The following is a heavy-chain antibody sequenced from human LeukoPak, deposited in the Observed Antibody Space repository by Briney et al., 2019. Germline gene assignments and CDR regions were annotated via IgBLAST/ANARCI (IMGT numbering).Heavy chain of an antibody. CDR3: AKASVAIPQYCNS. J-gene: IGHJ5*02. CDR2: INSDGSSI. D-gene: IGHD2-2*02. CDR1: GFTFSSHW. Sequence: GGSLRLSCAASGFTFSSHWMHWVRQAPGKGLVWVSRINSDGSSISYADSVKGRFTISRDNAKNTLYLQMNSLRAEDTAVYFCAKASVAIPQYCNSWGQGTLVTVSS. V-gene: IGHV3-74*01.